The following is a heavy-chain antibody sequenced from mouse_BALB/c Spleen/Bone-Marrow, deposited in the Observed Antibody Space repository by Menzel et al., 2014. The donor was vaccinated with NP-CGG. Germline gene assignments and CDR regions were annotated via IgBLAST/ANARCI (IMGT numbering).Heavy chain of an antibody. Sequence: QVQLQQSGAELVRPGTSVKVSCKASGYVLTNYLIEWVKQRPGQGLEWIGVINAGSGGTDYSEKFKGEATLTADKSSSTAYMQLSSLTSDDAAVYFCARSLNGKKTFDYWGQGTTLTVSS. J-gene: IGHJ2*01. CDR1: GYVLTNYL. CDR3: ARSLNGKKTFDY. V-gene: IGHV1-54*01. CDR2: INAGSGGT. D-gene: IGHD4-1*01.